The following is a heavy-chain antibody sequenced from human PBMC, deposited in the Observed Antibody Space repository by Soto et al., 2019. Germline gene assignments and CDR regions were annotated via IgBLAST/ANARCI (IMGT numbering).Heavy chain of an antibody. J-gene: IGHJ4*02. CDR2: IIPIFGTA. CDR1: GGTFSSYA. CDR3: ARGDGSSWIGHRTFDY. Sequence: QVQLVQSGAEVKKPGSSVKVSCKASGGTFSSYAISWVRQAPGQGLEWMGGIIPIFGTANYAQKFQGRVTITADESTRTAYMEMSSLRSEDTAVYYWARGDGSSWIGHRTFDYWGQGTLVTVSS. V-gene: IGHV1-69*01. D-gene: IGHD6-13*01.